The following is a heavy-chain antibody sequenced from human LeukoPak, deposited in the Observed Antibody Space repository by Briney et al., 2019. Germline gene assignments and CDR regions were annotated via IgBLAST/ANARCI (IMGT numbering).Heavy chain of an antibody. D-gene: IGHD5-24*01. CDR1: GGTFSSYA. CDR3: ARDVEDGYKDAFDI. CDR2: IIPIFGTA. V-gene: IGHV1-69*05. J-gene: IGHJ3*02. Sequence: SVKVSCKASGGTFSSYAISWVRQAPGQGLDWMGRIIPIFGTANYAQKFQGRVTITTDESTSTAYMELSSLRSEDTAVYYCARDVEDGYKDAFDIWGQGTMVTVSS.